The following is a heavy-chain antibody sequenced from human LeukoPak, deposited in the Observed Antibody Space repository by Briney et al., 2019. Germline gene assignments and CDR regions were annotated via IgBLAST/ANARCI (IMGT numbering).Heavy chain of an antibody. J-gene: IGHJ4*02. CDR1: GFTFSSYS. V-gene: IGHV3-21*01. CDR3: AREEGVPAAIRGPYDY. CDR2: ISSSSSYI. Sequence: PGGSLRLSCAASGFTFSSYSMNWVRQAPGKGLEWVSSISSSSSYIYYADSVKGRFTISRDNAKNSLYLQMNSLRAEDTAVYYCAREEGVPAAIRGPYDYWGQGTLVTVSS. D-gene: IGHD2-2*02.